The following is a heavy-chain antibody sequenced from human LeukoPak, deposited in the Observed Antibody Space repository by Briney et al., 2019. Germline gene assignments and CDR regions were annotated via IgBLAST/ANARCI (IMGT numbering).Heavy chain of an antibody. Sequence: KTSETLSLTCNVSGGSMNSYYWSWIRQPPGEGLEWIAYIYYSGNTKYNPSLQSRVTISVDTSKNQFSLNLRSLTAADTAVYYCARHTALMRFDLWGLGTQVTVSS. CDR3: ARHTALMRFDL. CDR2: IYYSGNT. D-gene: IGHD2-21*02. V-gene: IGHV4-59*01. CDR1: GGSMNSYY. J-gene: IGHJ4*02.